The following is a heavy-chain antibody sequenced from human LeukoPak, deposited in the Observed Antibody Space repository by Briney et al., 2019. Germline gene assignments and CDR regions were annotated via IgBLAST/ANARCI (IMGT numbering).Heavy chain of an antibody. CDR3: ARGLKVLLWFGESFDY. Sequence: SETLSLTCAVYDGSFSGYYWSWIRQPAGKGLEWIGRIYTSGSTNYNPSLKSRVTISVDTSKNQFSLKLSSVTAADTAVYYCARGLKVLLWFGESFDYWGQGTLVTVSS. D-gene: IGHD3-10*01. J-gene: IGHJ4*02. CDR2: IYTSGST. CDR1: DGSFSGYY. V-gene: IGHV4-59*10.